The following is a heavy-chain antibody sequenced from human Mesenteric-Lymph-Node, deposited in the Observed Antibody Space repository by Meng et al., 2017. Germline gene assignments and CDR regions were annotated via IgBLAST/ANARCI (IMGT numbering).Heavy chain of an antibody. D-gene: IGHD3-9*01. J-gene: IGHJ5*02. CDR3: ARDRPYFDSNWFDP. V-gene: IGHV1-3*01. CDR1: GYTFTSYG. Sequence: QVQLVQSGAELKKPGASEKAPCKASGYTFTSYGIHWVRQAPGQGLEWMGWINVGNDERKYSQKFQGRVTITRDTSASTAYMEVSSLRSEDTAVYYCARDRPYFDSNWFDPWGQGTLVTVSS. CDR2: INVGNDER.